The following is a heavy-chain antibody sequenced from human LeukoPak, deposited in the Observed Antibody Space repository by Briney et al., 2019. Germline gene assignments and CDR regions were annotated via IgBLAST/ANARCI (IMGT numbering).Heavy chain of an antibody. J-gene: IGHJ5*02. CDR2: INPSGGST. Sequence: ASVKVSCKASGGTFSSYAISWVRQAPGQGLEWMGIINPSGGSTSYAQKFQGRVTMTRDTSTSTVYMELSSLRSEDTAVYYCAREMITMVRGDNWFDPWGQGTLVTVSS. CDR1: GGTFSSYA. CDR3: AREMITMVRGDNWFDP. V-gene: IGHV1-46*01. D-gene: IGHD3-10*01.